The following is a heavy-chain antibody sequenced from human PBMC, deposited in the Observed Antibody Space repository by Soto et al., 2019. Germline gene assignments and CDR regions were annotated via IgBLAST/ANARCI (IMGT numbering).Heavy chain of an antibody. Sequence: GALRLSCAASGFSFSTYWMTWVRQAPGQGLQWVANIKQDGSAKFYVGSVRGRFTISRDNAKNSLYLQMDSLTSDDTVTYYCARRSSGKLTTAWSPLDYWGQGTLVTVSS. J-gene: IGHJ4*02. CDR2: IKQDGSAK. D-gene: IGHD6-13*01. CDR3: ARRSSGKLTTAWSPLDY. CDR1: GFSFSTYW. V-gene: IGHV3-7*03.